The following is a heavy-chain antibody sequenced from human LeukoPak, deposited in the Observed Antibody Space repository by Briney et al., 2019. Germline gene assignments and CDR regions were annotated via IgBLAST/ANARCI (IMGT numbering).Heavy chain of an antibody. CDR2: VSYDGSIN. CDR3: ARDLSRTYTVDY. D-gene: IGHD2-2*02. Sequence: GGSLRLSCVGSGFIYGNYWMHWVRQAPGKGLEWVALVSYDGSINSYADFVKGRFTISRDNSKNTLYLQMNSLRAEDTAVYFCARDLSRTYTVDYWGQGTLVTVSS. J-gene: IGHJ4*02. V-gene: IGHV3-30-3*01. CDR1: GFIYGNYW.